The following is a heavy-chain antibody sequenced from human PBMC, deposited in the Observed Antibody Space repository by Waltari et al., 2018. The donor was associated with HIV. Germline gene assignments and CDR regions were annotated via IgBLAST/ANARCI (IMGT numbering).Heavy chain of an antibody. J-gene: IGHJ1*01. V-gene: IGHV1-24*01. CDR3: VTLYNESPLYSNF. CDR2: FAPKNGKP. D-gene: IGHD2-15*01. Sequence: QLIQSTSALKRPGASVTISCQVSGYPLSDLSMQWVRQGRGQRLEWMGGFAPKNGKPVYSQRFWGRDSLAEDTSEDTAFLELNRLTSDDTAVYYCVTLYNESPLYSNFWGQGTLVTV. CDR1: GYPLSDLS.